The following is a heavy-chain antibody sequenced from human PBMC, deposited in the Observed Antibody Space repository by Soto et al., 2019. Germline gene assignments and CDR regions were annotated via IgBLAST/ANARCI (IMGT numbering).Heavy chain of an antibody. V-gene: IGHV4-39*01. CDR2: IYYSGST. Sequence: QLQLQESGPGLVKPSETLSLTCTVSGGSISSSSYYWGWIRQPPGKGLEWIGSIYYSGSTYYNPSLKSRGXXXXXXXXXXXXXXXXXXXXXXXXXXXXXXXXXXXXXXXXXXXXXXXDIWGQGTMVTVSS. CDR1: GGSISSSSYY. CDR3: XXXXXXXXXXXXXXXXXXXDI. J-gene: IGHJ3*02.